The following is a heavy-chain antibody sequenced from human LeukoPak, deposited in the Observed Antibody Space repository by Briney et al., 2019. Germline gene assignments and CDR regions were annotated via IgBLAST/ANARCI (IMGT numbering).Heavy chain of an antibody. CDR2: INPDGGNT. CDR1: GYTFTNSY. J-gene: IGHJ3*02. Sequence: ASVKVSCKASGYTFTNSYIHWVRQAPGQVLEWMGLINPDGGNTNYAQNFQGRVTMTTDTSTSTAYMELRSLRSDDTAVYYCARTDYVIAQNAFDIWGQGTMVTVSS. V-gene: IGHV1-46*01. CDR3: ARTDYVIAQNAFDI. D-gene: IGHD2/OR15-2a*01.